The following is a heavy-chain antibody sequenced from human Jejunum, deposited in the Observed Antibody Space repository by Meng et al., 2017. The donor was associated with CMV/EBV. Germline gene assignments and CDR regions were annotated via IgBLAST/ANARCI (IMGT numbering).Heavy chain of an antibody. D-gene: IGHD3-3*01. CDR2: IKQDGSEK. CDR3: ARAGGIYDSPDV. J-gene: IGHJ6*02. V-gene: IGHV3-7*01. Sequence: SGFTFSSYWMSWVRQAPGKGLEWVANIKQDGSEKYYVDSVKGRFTISRDNAKNSLYLQMNSLRVEDTAVYYCARAGGIYDSPDVWGQGTTVTVSS. CDR1: GFTFSSYW.